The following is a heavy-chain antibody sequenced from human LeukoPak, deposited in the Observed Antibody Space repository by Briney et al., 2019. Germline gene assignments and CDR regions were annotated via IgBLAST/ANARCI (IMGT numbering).Heavy chain of an antibody. Sequence: ASVKVSCKASGYTFTRYAISWVRQAPGHGLEWVGWISTYDGTTNYAQNLQGRVTITTDSSTNTVSMELRSLRSDDTAVYYCARDNSVRDEAWWFNPWGQGTLVTVSS. D-gene: IGHD5-24*01. J-gene: IGHJ5*02. CDR1: GYTFTRYA. V-gene: IGHV1-18*01. CDR3: ARDNSVRDEAWWFNP. CDR2: ISTYDGTT.